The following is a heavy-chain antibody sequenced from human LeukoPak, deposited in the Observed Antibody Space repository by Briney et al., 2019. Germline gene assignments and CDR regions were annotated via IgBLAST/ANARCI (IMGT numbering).Heavy chain of an antibody. CDR1: GFTFSSYS. V-gene: IGHV3-21*01. CDR2: ISSSSSYI. Sequence: GGSLRLSCAASGFTFSSYSMNWVRQAPGRGLEWVSSISSSSSYIYYADSVKGRFTISRDNAKNSLYLQMNSLRAEDTAVYCCARDQSRFLEWLSPTSPLDYWGQGTLVTVSS. CDR3: ARDQSRFLEWLSPTSPLDY. D-gene: IGHD3-3*01. J-gene: IGHJ4*02.